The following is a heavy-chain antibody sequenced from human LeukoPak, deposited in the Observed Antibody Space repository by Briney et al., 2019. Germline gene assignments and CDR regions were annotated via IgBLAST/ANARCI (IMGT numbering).Heavy chain of an antibody. CDR1: GFTFSNYG. D-gene: IGHD4-17*01. CDR2: ISFDGSNK. J-gene: IGHJ4*02. CDR3: ASAPTGTYYFDY. V-gene: IGHV3-30*12. Sequence: GGSPRLSCAASGFTFSNYGMHWVRQAPGKGLEWVAVISFDGSNKYYADSVKGRFTISRDNAKNSLYLQMNSLRAEDTAVYYCASAPTGTYYFDYWGQGTLVTASS.